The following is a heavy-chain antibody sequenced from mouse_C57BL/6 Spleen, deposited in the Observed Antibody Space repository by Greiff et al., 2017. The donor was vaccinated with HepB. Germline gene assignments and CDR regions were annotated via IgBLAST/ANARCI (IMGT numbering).Heavy chain of an antibody. D-gene: IGHD1-1*01. CDR2: INPSTGGT. Sequence: EVQLQQSGPELVKPGASVKISCKASGYSFTGYYMNWVKQSPEKSLEWIGEINPSTGGTTYNQKFKAKATLTVDKSSSTAYMQLKSLTSEDSAVYYCARGLIYYYGSSFDYWGQGTTLTVSS. V-gene: IGHV1-42*01. CDR3: ARGLIYYYGSSFDY. J-gene: IGHJ2*01. CDR1: GYSFTGYY.